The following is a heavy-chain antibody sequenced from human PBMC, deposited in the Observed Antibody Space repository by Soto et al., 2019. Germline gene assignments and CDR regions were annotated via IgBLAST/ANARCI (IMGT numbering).Heavy chain of an antibody. CDR3: ARDSPHYYYGSSGYRV. V-gene: IGHV4-31*03. D-gene: IGHD3-22*01. CDR1: GGSISSGGYY. Sequence: QVQLQESGPGLVKPSQTLSLTCTVSGGSISSGGYYWSWIRQHPGKGLEWIGYIYDSGSTYYNPSRXSXVXTSXDTSKNQFSLKLSSVTAADTAVYYCARDSPHYYYGSSGYRVRGQGTLVTVSS. J-gene: IGHJ4*02. CDR2: IYDSGST.